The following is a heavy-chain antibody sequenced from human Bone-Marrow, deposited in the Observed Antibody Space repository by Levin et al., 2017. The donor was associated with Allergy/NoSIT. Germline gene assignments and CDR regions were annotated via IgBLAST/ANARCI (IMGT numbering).Heavy chain of an antibody. CDR1: GFILRTSD. D-gene: IGHD7-27*01. J-gene: IGHJ4*02. CDR3: VTDESGDEDFDY. V-gene: IGHV3-48*01. Sequence: GGSLRLSCAASGFILRTSDMNWVRQAPGKGLEWISFITKPSRTISYADSVRGRFTVSRDNAKNLLYLDMNSLRAEDTAVYYCVTDESGDEDFDYWGQGTLVTVSS. CDR2: ITKPSRTI.